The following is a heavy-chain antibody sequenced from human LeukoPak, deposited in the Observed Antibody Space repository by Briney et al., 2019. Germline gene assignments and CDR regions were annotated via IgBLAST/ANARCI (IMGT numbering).Heavy chain of an antibody. CDR2: IYYSGST. CDR1: GGSISSSSYY. D-gene: IGHD3-10*01. Sequence: PSETLSLTCTVAGGSISSSSYYWGWIRQPPGKGLEWIGSIYYSGSTYYNPSLNSRFTISVDTSKNQFSLKLSSVTAADTAVYYCARLRGLWFGELLVEYWGQGTLVTVSS. CDR3: ARLRGLWFGELLVEY. V-gene: IGHV4-39*01. J-gene: IGHJ4*02.